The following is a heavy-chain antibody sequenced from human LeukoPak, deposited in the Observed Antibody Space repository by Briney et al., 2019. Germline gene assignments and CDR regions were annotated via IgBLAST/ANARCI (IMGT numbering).Heavy chain of an antibody. CDR2: IYTDGSS. V-gene: IGHV3-53*01. CDR1: GFTVSSNY. CDR3: AREGSTGDYYFDY. J-gene: IGHJ4*02. D-gene: IGHD7-27*01. Sequence: GGSLRLSCAASGFTVSSNYMSWVRQAPGKGLEWVSVIYTDGSSYYADSVKGRFTISRDNSKNTLYLQMNSLRAEDTAVYYCAREGSTGDYYFDYWGQGTLVTVSS.